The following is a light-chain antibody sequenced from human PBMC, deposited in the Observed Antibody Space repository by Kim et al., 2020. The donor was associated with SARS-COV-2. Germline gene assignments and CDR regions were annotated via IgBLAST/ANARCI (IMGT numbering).Light chain of an antibody. J-gene: IGLJ1*01. V-gene: IGLV2-11*01. CDR1: SSDVGGSKF. Sequence: QSALTQPHSVSGSPGQSVTISCTGTSSDVGGSKFVSWYQQRPGKAPKLMTYDVTKRPSGVPDRFSGSKSGNTATLTISGLQADDEADYYCCSFAGRYPYVFGTGTQLTVL. CDR2: DVT. CDR3: CSFAGRYPYV.